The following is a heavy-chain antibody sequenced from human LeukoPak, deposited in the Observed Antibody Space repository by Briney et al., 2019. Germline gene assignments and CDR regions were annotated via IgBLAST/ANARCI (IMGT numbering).Heavy chain of an antibody. CDR3: ARDPGAAMVTCYYYYYGMDV. D-gene: IGHD5-18*01. CDR2: ISSSSTI. V-gene: IGHV3-69-1*01. Sequence: GGSLRLSCAASGFTFSDYYMNWVRQAPGKGLERVSSISSSSTIYYADSVKGRFTISRDNAKNSLYLQMNSLRAEDTVVYYCARDPGAAMVTCYYYYYGMDVWGKGTTVTVSS. CDR1: GFTFSDYY. J-gene: IGHJ6*04.